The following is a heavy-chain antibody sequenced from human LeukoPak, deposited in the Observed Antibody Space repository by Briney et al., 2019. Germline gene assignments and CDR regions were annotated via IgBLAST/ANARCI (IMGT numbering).Heavy chain of an antibody. J-gene: IGHJ4*02. V-gene: IGHV4-34*01. CDR3: ARLGRRDGHNRPPFDY. CDR2: INHSGST. D-gene: IGHD5-24*01. CDR1: GGSFSGYY. Sequence: LETLSLTCAVYGGSFSGYYCSWIRQPPGKGLEWIGEINHSGSTNYNPSLKSRVTISVDTSKNQFSLKLSSVTAADTAVYYCARLGRRDGHNRPPFDYWGQGTLVTVSS.